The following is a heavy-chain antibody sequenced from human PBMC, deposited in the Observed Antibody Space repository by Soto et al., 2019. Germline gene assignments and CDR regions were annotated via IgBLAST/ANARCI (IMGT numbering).Heavy chain of an antibody. J-gene: IGHJ4*02. CDR1: GDSMTKYY. CDR2: IYTSGST. Sequence: PSETLSLTCTVSGDSMTKYYWSWIRQPAGKGLEWIGRIYTSGSTNYNPSLKSRVTMSIDTSNNLFSLDLKSVTAADTAVYYCARTVGAAYYFDFWGQGALVTVYS. CDR3: ARTVGAAYYFDF. V-gene: IGHV4-4*07. D-gene: IGHD1-26*01.